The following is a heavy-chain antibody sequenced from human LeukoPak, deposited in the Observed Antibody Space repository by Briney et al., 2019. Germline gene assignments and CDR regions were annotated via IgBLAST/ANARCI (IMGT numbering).Heavy chain of an antibody. D-gene: IGHD5-24*01. V-gene: IGHV4-59*12. CDR3: ARFPQGGFNYFDY. CDR2: IYYSGNT. CDR1: GGSISSYY. Sequence: SDTLSLTCTVSGGSISSYYWSWLRQPPGEGVEWIGYIYYSGNTNYNPPLKSRVTISVDTSKNLFSLKLNSVTTADPALYYCARFPQGGFNYFDYWGQGALVTVSS. J-gene: IGHJ4*02.